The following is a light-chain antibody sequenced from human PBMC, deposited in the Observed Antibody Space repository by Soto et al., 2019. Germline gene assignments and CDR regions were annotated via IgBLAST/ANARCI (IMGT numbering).Light chain of an antibody. CDR2: DDS. CDR3: QSYDSSLTTFV. CDR1: NIGRKS. V-gene: IGLV3-21*02. Sequence: SYELTQPPSVSVAPGQTARIACGGNNIGRKSVHWYQERPGQAPVLVVYDDSDRPSGIPERFSGSKSGTSASLAITGLQAEDEADYYCQSYDSSLTTFVFGTGTKVTVL. J-gene: IGLJ1*01.